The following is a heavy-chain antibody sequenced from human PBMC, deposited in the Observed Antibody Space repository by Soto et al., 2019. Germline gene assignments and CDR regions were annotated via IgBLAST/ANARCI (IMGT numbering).Heavy chain of an antibody. J-gene: IGHJ4*02. V-gene: IGHV5-51*01. CDR2: VHPGNSDI. D-gene: IGHD1-20*01. CDR1: GYSFNSYW. CDR3: AALTGATFH. Sequence: PGESLKISCKASGYSFNSYWIGWVRQMPGKGLEWMGIVHPGNSDIRYSPSLQGQVTVSVDRSISTAYLQWSSLKASDTAMYYCAALTGATFHWGQGTLVTVSS.